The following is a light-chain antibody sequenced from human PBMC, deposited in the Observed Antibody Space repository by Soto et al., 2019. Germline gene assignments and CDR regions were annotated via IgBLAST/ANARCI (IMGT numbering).Light chain of an antibody. J-gene: IGKJ2*01. CDR2: GAF. V-gene: IGKV3-15*01. CDR3: QQYHNWPPQYT. Sequence: EIVMTQSPATLSVSPGDRVTLSCRASQSISDNLAWFQQKSGQAPRLLIPGAFKRATGVPVRFTGSGSGTEFTLTISSLQSEDSAVYYCQQYHNWPPQYTFGQGTKLQIK. CDR1: QSISDN.